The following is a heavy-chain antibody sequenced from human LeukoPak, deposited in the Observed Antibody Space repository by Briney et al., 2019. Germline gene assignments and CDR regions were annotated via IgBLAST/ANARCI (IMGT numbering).Heavy chain of an antibody. CDR1: GFTFSDYA. J-gene: IGHJ4*02. CDR3: ARDRYTSGWADFDY. D-gene: IGHD6-19*01. Sequence: GDSLRLTCAASGFTFSDYAMNWVRQAPGRGPEWVSYIGSSSSAIYFADSVKGRFTVSRDNAKNLLYLHMNSLRAEDTAVYYCARDRYTSGWADFDYWGQGTLVTVSS. CDR2: IGSSSSAI. V-gene: IGHV3-48*04.